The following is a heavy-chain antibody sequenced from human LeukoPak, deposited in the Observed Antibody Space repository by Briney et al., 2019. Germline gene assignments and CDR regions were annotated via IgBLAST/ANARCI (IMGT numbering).Heavy chain of an antibody. CDR2: IIPIFGTA. J-gene: IGHJ4*02. Sequence: ASVKVSYKASGGTFSSYAISWVRQAPGQGLEWMGGIIPIFGTANYAQKFQGRVTITADESTSTAYMELSSLRSEDTAVYYCARAPPPIYYDSSGYYYFDYWGQGTLVTVSS. CDR3: ARAPPPIYYDSSGYYYFDY. V-gene: IGHV1-69*13. D-gene: IGHD3-22*01. CDR1: GGTFSSYA.